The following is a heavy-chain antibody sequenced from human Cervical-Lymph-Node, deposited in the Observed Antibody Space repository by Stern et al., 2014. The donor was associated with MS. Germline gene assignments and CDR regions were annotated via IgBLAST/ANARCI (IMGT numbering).Heavy chain of an antibody. V-gene: IGHV5-51*01. J-gene: IGHJ5*02. CDR2: IYPGESDT. Sequence: EVQLVQSGAEVKKPGESLKISCKGSGYSFTSYWIGWVRQMPGKGLEWMGIIYPGESDTRYSPSFQGQVTISADKSISTAYLQWSSLKASDTAMYYCARSERIFGVPRGWFDPWGQGTLVTVSS. D-gene: IGHD3-3*01. CDR1: GYSFTSYW. CDR3: ARSERIFGVPRGWFDP.